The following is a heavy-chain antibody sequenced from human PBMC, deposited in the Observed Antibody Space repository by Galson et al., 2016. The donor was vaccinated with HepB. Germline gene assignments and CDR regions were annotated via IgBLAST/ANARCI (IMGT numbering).Heavy chain of an antibody. CDR2: ISWNSGNI. Sequence: SLRLSCAASGFTFDDYAMHWVRQAPGRGLEWVSGISWNSGNIGYADPVTGRFTISRDNAKNSLYLQMNSLRAEDTAVYYCAKDGGICSGGSCYHYYSGMDVWGQGTTVTVSS. V-gene: IGHV3-9*01. D-gene: IGHD2-15*01. J-gene: IGHJ6*02. CDR3: AKDGGICSGGSCYHYYSGMDV. CDR1: GFTFDDYA.